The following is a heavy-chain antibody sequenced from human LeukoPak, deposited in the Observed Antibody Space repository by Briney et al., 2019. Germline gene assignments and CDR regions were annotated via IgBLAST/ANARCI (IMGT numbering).Heavy chain of an antibody. Sequence: PGGSLRLSCAASGFTFSNYYMSWIRQAPGKGLEWVAFIQYDGNNKYYADSVQGRFSISRDNSKNTLSLQMNSLRAEDTAVYYCAKDLLQHSCSCCPLPLDYWGQGTLVAVSS. CDR1: GFTFSNYY. V-gene: IGHV3-30*02. CDR2: IQYDGNNK. J-gene: IGHJ4*02. D-gene: IGHD6-13*01. CDR3: AKDLLQHSCSCCPLPLDY.